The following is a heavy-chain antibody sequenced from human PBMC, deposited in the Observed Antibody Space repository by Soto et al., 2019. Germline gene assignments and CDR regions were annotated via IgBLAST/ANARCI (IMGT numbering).Heavy chain of an antibody. CDR2: IYYSGST. V-gene: IGHV4-31*03. CDR1: GGSISSGGYY. CDR3: AREGRDGYNLIDC. J-gene: IGHJ4*02. Sequence: KTSETLSLTCTVSGGSISSGGYYWSWIRKHPGKGLEWIGYIYYSGSTYYNPSLKSRVTISVDTSKNQFSLKLSSVTAADTAVYYCAREGRDGYNLIDCWGQGTLVTVSS. D-gene: IGHD5-12*01.